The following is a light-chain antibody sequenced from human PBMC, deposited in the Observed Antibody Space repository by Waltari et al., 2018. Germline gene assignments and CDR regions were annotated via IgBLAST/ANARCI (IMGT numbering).Light chain of an antibody. CDR2: VVT. CDR3: CSYAGSGIVI. J-gene: IGLJ2*01. CDR1: SSDVGKYNL. V-gene: IGLV2-23*02. Sequence: QSALTQPASVSGSPGQSLTISCTGTSSDVGKYNLVHWYQQHPDKVPKVMIYVVTKRPSGVSNRFSGSKSGNTASLTISGLQAEDEADYYCCSYAGSGIVIFGGGTKLTVL.